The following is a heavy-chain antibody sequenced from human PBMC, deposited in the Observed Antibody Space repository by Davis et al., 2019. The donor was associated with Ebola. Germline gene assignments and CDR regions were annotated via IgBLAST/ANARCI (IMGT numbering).Heavy chain of an antibody. Sequence: MPSETLSLTCTVSGGSISDYYWNWIRQPAGKRLEWIGRIYSNGNIGYNPSLQSRVTLSVDTSKNQFSLIMTSVTAADTAVYYCARWGSVAGDYYYGMDVWGQGTTVTVPS. CDR1: GGSISDYY. J-gene: IGHJ6*02. CDR3: ARWGSVAGDYYYGMDV. V-gene: IGHV4-4*07. D-gene: IGHD6-19*01. CDR2: IYSNGNI.